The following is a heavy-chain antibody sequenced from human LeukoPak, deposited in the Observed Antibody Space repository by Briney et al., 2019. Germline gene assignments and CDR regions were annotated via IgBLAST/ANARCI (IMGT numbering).Heavy chain of an antibody. D-gene: IGHD1-26*01. J-gene: IGHJ4*02. CDR1: GGSISSYY. CDR2: IYYSGST. Sequence: SETLSLTCTVSGGSISSYYWSWIRQPPGKGLERIGYIYYSGSTNYNPSLKSRVTISVDTSKNQFSLKLSSVTAADTAVYYCARDSGSPYYFDYWGQGTLVTVSS. CDR3: ARDSGSPYYFDY. V-gene: IGHV4-59*01.